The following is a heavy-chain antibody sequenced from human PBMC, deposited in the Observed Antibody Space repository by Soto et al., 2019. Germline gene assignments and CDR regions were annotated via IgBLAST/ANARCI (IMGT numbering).Heavy chain of an antibody. CDR3: ARDGPYSSSWYYFDY. D-gene: IGHD6-13*01. Sequence: GGALRLSCAASGFTFSSYSMGWVRQAPEKGLEWVSSISSSSSYIYYADSVKGRFTISRDNAKHSLYLQMNSLRAEDTAVYYCARDGPYSSSWYYFDYWGQGTLVTFSS. V-gene: IGHV3-21*01. J-gene: IGHJ4*02. CDR1: GFTFSSYS. CDR2: ISSSSSYI.